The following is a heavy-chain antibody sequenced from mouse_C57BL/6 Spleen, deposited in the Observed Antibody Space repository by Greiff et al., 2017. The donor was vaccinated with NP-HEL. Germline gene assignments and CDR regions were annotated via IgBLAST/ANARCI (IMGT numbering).Heavy chain of an antibody. CDR1: GFNIKNTY. Sequence: EVQLQQSVAELVRPGASVKLSCTASGFNIKNTYMHWVKQRPEQGLEWIGRIDPADGNTKYAPKFQGKATITADTSSNTAYLQLSSLTSEDTAIYYCARDYGSSDVPFDYWGQGTTLTVSS. J-gene: IGHJ2*01. CDR3: ARDYGSSDVPFDY. V-gene: IGHV14-3*01. D-gene: IGHD1-1*01. CDR2: IDPADGNT.